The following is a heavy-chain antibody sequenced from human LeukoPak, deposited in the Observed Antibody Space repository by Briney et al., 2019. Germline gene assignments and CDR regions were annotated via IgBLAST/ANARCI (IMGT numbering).Heavy chain of an antibody. D-gene: IGHD3-10*01. CDR3: ARDYGSGSYYNFPTD. CDR1: GGTFSSYA. CDR2: IIPIFGTA. Sequence: SVKVSCKASGGTFSSYAISWVRQAPGQGLEWMGGIIPIFGTANYAQKFQGRVTITADESTSTAYMELSSLRSEDTAVYYCARDYGSGSYYNFPTDWGQGTLVTVSS. V-gene: IGHV1-69*13. J-gene: IGHJ4*02.